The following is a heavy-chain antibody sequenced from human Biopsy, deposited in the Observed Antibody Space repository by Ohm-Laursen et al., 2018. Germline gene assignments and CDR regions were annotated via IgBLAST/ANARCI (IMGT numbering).Heavy chain of an antibody. CDR2: INRACTI. Sequence: LRLSFAASGFIFLDYYMSRIRPAPGWGLAWVSNINRACTIYYADSTRGRFTIPRDHAKNSLYLQMNSLRFEDRAVYYCARSVGIMAAPIDYWGQGTLVTVSS. D-gene: IGHD3-16*01. J-gene: IGHJ4*02. CDR3: ARSVGIMAAPIDY. V-gene: IGHV3-11*01. CDR1: GFIFLDYY.